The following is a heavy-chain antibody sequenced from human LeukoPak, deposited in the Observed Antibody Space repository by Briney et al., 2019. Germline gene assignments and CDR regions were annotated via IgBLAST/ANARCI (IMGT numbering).Heavy chain of an antibody. CDR1: GASLTDYY. D-gene: IGHD1-1*01. Sequence: PSETLSLTCAVYGASLTDYYWSWIRQPPGKGLKWIGEIDHIGVTKYNPSLRGRVTISRDTSKNQFSLDLTSVTAADTGVYYCATTSQLGSYNWFDPWGQGTLVTVSA. CDR3: ATTSQLGSYNWFDP. CDR2: IDHIGVT. J-gene: IGHJ5*02. V-gene: IGHV4-34*01.